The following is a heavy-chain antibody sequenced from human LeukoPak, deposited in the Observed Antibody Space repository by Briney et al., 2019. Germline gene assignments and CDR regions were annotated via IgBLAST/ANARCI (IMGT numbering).Heavy chain of an antibody. J-gene: IGHJ4*02. CDR1: GFTSSSYG. Sequence: GGSLRLSCAASGFTSSSYGMHWVRQAPGKGLEWVAVISYDGSNKYYADSVKGRFTISRDNSKNTLYLQMNSLRAEDTAVYYCAKEETLFTSEGYGSDYWGQGTLVTVSS. CDR2: ISYDGSNK. CDR3: AKEETLFTSEGYGSDY. D-gene: IGHD3-10*01. V-gene: IGHV3-30*18.